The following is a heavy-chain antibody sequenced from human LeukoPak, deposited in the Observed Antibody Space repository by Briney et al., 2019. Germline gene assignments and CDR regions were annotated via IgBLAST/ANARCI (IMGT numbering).Heavy chain of an antibody. V-gene: IGHV3-48*04. CDR2: ISYTSNTI. CDR1: GFTFSSYA. D-gene: IGHD4-23*01. Sequence: GGSLRLSCAASGFTFSSYAMSWVRQAPGKGLEWVSYISYTSNTIYYADSVKGRFTISRDNAKNSLYLQMNSLRAEDTAVYYCARGGGNYYWYFDLWGRGTLVTVSS. CDR3: ARGGGNYYWYFDL. J-gene: IGHJ2*01.